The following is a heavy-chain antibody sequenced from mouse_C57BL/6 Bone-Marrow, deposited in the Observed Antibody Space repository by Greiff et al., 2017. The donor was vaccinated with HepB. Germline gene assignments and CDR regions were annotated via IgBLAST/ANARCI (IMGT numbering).Heavy chain of an antibody. CDR2: IDPSDSYT. D-gene: IGHD1-1*01. J-gene: IGHJ4*01. CDR3: ARLDTVVATEAMDY. V-gene: IGHV1-69*01. Sequence: VQLQQPGAELVMPGASVKLSCKASGYTFTSYWMHWVKQRPGQGLEWIGEIDPSDSYTNYNQKFKGKSTLTVDKSSSTAYMKLSSLTAEDSAVYYVARLDTVVATEAMDYWGQGTSVTVTS. CDR1: GYTFTSYW.